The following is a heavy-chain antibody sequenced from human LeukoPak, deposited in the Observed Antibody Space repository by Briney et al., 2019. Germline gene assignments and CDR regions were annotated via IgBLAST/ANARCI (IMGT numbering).Heavy chain of an antibody. CDR3: ARDGVWGSYRPGAFDI. CDR2: IYYSGST. J-gene: IGHJ3*02. CDR1: GGSISSYY. V-gene: IGHV4-59*01. Sequence: SETLSLTCTVSGGSISSYYWSWIRQPPGKGLEWIGYIYYSGSTNYNPSLKSRVTISVDTSKNQFSLKLSSVTAADTAVYYCARDGVWGSYRPGAFDIWGQGTKVTVSS. D-gene: IGHD3-16*02.